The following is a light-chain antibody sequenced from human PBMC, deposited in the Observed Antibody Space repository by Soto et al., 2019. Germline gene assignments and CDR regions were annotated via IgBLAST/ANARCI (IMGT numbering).Light chain of an antibody. V-gene: IGKV1-5*01. CDR1: RNIASW. J-gene: IGKJ5*01. CDR3: QQYNSYSAT. Sequence: DIQMTQSPSTLSASVGDSVTITCRASRNIASWLAWYQQTPGKAPKLLIYGASTSESGVPSRFSGSGSGTEFTLTIRSLQPGDFATYYCQQYNSYSATFGQGTRLEIK. CDR2: GAS.